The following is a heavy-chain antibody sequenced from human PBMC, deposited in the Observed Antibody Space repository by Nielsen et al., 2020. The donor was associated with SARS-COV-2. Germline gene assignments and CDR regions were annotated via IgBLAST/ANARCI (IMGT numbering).Heavy chain of an antibody. CDR1: GYTFTSYG. V-gene: IGHV1-18*04. CDR3: ARVGPEDYYYYMDV. D-gene: IGHD1-14*01. J-gene: IGHJ6*03. Sequence: ASVKVSCKASGYTFTSYGISWVRQAPGQGLEWMGWISAYNGNTNYAQKLQGIVTMTTDTSTSTAYMELRSLRSDDAAVYYCARVGPEDYYYYMDVWGKGTTVTVSS. CDR2: ISAYNGNT.